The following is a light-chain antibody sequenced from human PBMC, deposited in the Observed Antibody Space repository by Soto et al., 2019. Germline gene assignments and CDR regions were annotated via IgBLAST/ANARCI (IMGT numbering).Light chain of an antibody. Sequence: QAVVTQPPSASGTPGQRVTISCSGSRSNIGSNTVTWYQQLPGTAPKLLIHSNDQRPSGVPDRFSGSKSGTSASLAISGLQSEDEADYYCAAWDDILNGYVFGGGTKLTVL. V-gene: IGLV1-44*01. CDR3: AAWDDILNGYV. CDR1: RSNIGSNT. CDR2: SND. J-gene: IGLJ1*01.